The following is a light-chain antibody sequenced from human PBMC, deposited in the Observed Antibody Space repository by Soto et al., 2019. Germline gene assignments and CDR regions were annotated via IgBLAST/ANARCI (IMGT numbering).Light chain of an antibody. V-gene: IGLV2-23*01. CDR1: TSDDGIHNL. CDR2: DGS. CDR3: CSYAGGRSVV. J-gene: IGLJ2*01. Sequence: QSALAQPASVSGSPGQSISISCTAATSDDGIHNLVSWYQQHPGKAPQVIISDGSRRPSGVSNRFSASKSGNTASLTISGLQAEDEGYYYCCSYAGGRSVVFGGGTKVTVL.